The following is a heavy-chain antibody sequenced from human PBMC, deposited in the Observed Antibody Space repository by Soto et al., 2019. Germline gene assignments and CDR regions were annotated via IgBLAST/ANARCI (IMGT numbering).Heavy chain of an antibody. V-gene: IGHV5-51*01. CDR1: GYSFTSYW. CDR3: ARTSNCVPYYYYGMDV. J-gene: IGHJ6*02. D-gene: IGHD4-4*01. Sequence: PGESLKISCKGSGYSFTSYWIGWVRQMPGKGLEWMGIIYPGDSDTRYSPSFQGQVTISADKSISTAYLQWSSLKASDTAMYYCARTSNCVPYYYYGMDVWGQGTTVTVSS. CDR2: IYPGDSDT.